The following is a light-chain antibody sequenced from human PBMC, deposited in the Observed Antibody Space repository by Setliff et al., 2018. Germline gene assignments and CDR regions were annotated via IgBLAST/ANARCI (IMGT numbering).Light chain of an antibody. Sequence: QSVLTQPPSASGTPGQLVTISCSGSSSNIGRRTVNWYQQVPGMAPKLLIYSQNQRPSGVPDRFSASKSGTSASLAISGLQSDNEADYYCSAWDDSLNACVFGTGTQLTVL. CDR1: SSNIGRRT. V-gene: IGLV1-44*01. J-gene: IGLJ1*01. CDR2: SQN. CDR3: SAWDDSLNACV.